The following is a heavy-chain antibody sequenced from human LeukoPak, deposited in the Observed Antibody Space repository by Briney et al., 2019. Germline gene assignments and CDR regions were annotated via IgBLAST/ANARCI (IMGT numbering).Heavy chain of an antibody. V-gene: IGHV3-7*01. D-gene: IGHD2-15*01. J-gene: IGHJ4*02. Sequence: GGSLRLSCAASGFTFRSYWMGWVRQTPGRGLEWLANINEDGSTTYYVGSVRGRFTISRNNADNSLYLQMNSLRAEDTAVYYCARDATRGGDFDSWGQGTLVTVSS. CDR3: ARDATRGGDFDS. CDR2: INEDGSTT. CDR1: GFTFRSYW.